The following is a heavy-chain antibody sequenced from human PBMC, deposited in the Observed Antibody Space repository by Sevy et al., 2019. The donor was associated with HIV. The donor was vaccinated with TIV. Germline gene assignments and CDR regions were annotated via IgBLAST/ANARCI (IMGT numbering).Heavy chain of an antibody. V-gene: IGHV3-9*01. CDR2: ISWSSGNI. J-gene: IGHJ4*02. Sequence: GGSLRLSCAASGFNFDDYAMHWVRQAPGKGLEWVSGISWSSGNIGYPDSVKGRFTISRYNAKNSLYLQMNSLRPEDTALYYFAKDIYRLTTGFFDSWGQGTLVTVSS. CDR3: AKDIYRLTTGFFDS. D-gene: IGHD6-25*01. CDR1: GFNFDDYA.